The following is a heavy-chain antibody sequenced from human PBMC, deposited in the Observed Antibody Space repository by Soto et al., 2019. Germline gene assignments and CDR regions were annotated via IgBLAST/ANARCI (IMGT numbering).Heavy chain of an antibody. CDR1: GFSLSTSGMC. Sequence: GPTLVNPTQTLTLTCTFSGFSLSTSGMCVSWIRQPPGKALEWLARIDWDDDKYYSTSLKTRLTISKDTSKNQVVLTMTNMDPVDTATYYCARSTYYYDSSGYGFYYFDYWGQGTLVSVSS. CDR3: ARSTYYYDSSGYGFYYFDY. D-gene: IGHD3-22*01. J-gene: IGHJ4*02. CDR2: IDWDDDK. V-gene: IGHV2-70*11.